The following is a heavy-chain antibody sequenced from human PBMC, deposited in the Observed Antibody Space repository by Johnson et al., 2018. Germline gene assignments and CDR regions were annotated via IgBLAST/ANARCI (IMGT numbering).Heavy chain of an antibody. CDR3: AKGGGDSSGWNLEYFQH. CDR1: GFTFDDYA. CDR2: ISWNSGSI. D-gene: IGHD6-19*01. J-gene: IGHJ1*01. Sequence: VQLVQSGGGLVQPGRSLRLSCAASGFTFDDYAMHWVRQVPGKGLEWVSGISWNSGSIAYADSVKGRFTIPRDNAKNSLYLEMNSLGAEDTALYYCAKGGGDSSGWNLEYFQHWGQGTLVTVSS. V-gene: IGHV3-9*01.